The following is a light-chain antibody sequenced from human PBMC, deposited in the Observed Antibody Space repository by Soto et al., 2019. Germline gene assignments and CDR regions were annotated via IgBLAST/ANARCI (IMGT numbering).Light chain of an antibody. J-gene: IGKJ2*01. V-gene: IGKV1-5*01. Sequence: DIPMTQSPSILSASVGDRVTITCRASQTISTWLAWYLQRPGKAPNLLIYDASSLERGVPSRFSGSGSGTDFTLTISSLQPDDSATYYCQQYRSYPYTFGQGTKLEIK. CDR1: QTISTW. CDR2: DAS. CDR3: QQYRSYPYT.